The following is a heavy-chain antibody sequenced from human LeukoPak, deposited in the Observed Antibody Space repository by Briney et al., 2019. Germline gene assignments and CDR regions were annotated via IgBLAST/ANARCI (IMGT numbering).Heavy chain of an antibody. Sequence: SETLSLTCTVSGYSISTGYYWDWIRQPPGKGLEWIGTFYHGGSTYYNPSLKSRVTISVDTSKNQFSLNLTSVTAADTAGYYCAREGHGSGSFAGNWFDPWGQGTLVTVSS. V-gene: IGHV4-38-2*02. J-gene: IGHJ5*02. D-gene: IGHD3-10*01. CDR3: AREGHGSGSFAGNWFDP. CDR1: GYSISTGYY. CDR2: FYHGGST.